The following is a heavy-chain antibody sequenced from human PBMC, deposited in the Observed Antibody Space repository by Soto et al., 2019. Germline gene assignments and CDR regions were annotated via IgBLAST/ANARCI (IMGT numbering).Heavy chain of an antibody. CDR3: ARVLGYCSGGSCYTGDWFDP. J-gene: IGHJ5*02. V-gene: IGHV1-18*01. D-gene: IGHD2-15*01. Sequence: ASVKVSCKASGYTFTRYGISWVRQAPGQGLEWMGWISAYNGNTNYAQKLQGRVTMTTDTSTSTAYMELRSLRSDDTAVYYCARVLGYCSGGSCYTGDWFDPWGQGTLVTVSS. CDR1: GYTFTRYG. CDR2: ISAYNGNT.